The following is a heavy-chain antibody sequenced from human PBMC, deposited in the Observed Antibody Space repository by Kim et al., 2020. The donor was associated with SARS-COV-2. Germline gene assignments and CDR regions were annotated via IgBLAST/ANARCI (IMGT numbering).Heavy chain of an antibody. CDR1: GFTFSSYG. D-gene: IGHD6-13*01. CDR2: ISYDGSNK. Sequence: GGSLRLSCAASGFTFSSYGMHWVRQAPGKGLEWVAVISYDGSNKYYADSVKGRFTISRDNSKNTLYLQMNSLRAEDTAVYYCAKGLTAAAGTPHWFDPWG. CDR3: AKGLTAAAGTPHWFDP. J-gene: IGHJ5*02. V-gene: IGHV3-30*18.